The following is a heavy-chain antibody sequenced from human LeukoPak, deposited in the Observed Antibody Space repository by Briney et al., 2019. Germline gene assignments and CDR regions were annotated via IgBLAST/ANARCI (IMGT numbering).Heavy chain of an antibody. CDR3: ARGSIRGSGWTRVLYYFDY. J-gene: IGHJ4*02. Sequence: SETLSLTCAVYGGSFSGYYWSWIRQPPGKGLEWIGEINHSGSTNYNPSLKSRVTISVDTSKNQFSLKLSSVTAADTAVYYCARGSIRGSGWTRVLYYFDYWGQGTLVTVSS. V-gene: IGHV4-34*01. CDR2: INHSGST. D-gene: IGHD6-19*01. CDR1: GGSFSGYY.